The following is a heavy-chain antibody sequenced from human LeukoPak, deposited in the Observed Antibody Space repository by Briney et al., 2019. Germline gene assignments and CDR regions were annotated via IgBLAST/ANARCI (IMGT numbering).Heavy chain of an antibody. D-gene: IGHD5-24*01. CDR1: GFTFSSYW. V-gene: IGHV3-74*01. CDR3: SRDLRSRDDY. Sequence: GGSLRLSCAASGFTFSSYWMHWVRQAPGKGLVWVSRINTGGSTTDYADSVKGRFTISRDNAKNTLYLQMNSLRAEDTAVYYCSRDLRSRDDYWGQGILVIVSS. CDR2: INTGGSTT. J-gene: IGHJ4*02.